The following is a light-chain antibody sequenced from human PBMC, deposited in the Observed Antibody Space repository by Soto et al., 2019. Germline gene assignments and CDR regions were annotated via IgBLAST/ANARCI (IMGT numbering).Light chain of an antibody. V-gene: IGKV3-15*01. J-gene: IGKJ1*01. CDR1: QSVSSS. CDR3: LQYNNWWT. Sequence: DMVMTQSPATLSVSPGERATLSCRASQSVSSSLAWYQQKPGRSPRLLIYGASTRAIGIPARFSGSGSGTEFTLTTSRPQSADFAVSYCLQYNNWWTFGQGTKVDI. CDR2: GAS.